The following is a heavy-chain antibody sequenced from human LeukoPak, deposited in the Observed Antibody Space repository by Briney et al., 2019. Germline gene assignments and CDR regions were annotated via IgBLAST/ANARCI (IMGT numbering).Heavy chain of an antibody. V-gene: IGHV3-23*01. CDR1: GFTFSSHA. D-gene: IGHD6-19*01. Sequence: GGSLRLSCAASGFTFSSHAMSWVRQAPGKGLEWVSSICNSGGTTYNAASVKGRFTISRDKSNNTLYLQMNSLRAEDTAVYYCARVVAGTGGFDYWGQGTLVTVSS. J-gene: IGHJ4*02. CDR3: ARVVAGTGGFDY. CDR2: ICNSGGTT.